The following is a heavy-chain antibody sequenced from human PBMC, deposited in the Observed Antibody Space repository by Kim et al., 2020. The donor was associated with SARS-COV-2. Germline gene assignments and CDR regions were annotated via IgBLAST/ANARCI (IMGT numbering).Heavy chain of an antibody. CDR2: ISGSGGST. CDR1: GFTFSSYA. V-gene: IGHV3-23*01. J-gene: IGHJ4*02. Sequence: GGSLRLSCAASGFTFSSYAMSWVRQAPGKGLEWVSAISGSGGSTYYADSVKGRFTISRDNSKNTLYLQMNSLRAEDTAVYYCAKDPFYDFWSGYYFDYWGQGTLVTVSS. CDR3: AKDPFYDFWSGYYFDY. D-gene: IGHD3-3*01.